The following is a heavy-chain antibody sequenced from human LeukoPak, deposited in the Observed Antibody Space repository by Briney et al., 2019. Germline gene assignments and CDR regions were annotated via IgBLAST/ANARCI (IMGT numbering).Heavy chain of an antibody. J-gene: IGHJ6*03. Sequence: PSETVSLTCAVCGYSIRSGYYWGWIRQPPGKGLEWVGSIYHRGSTYYNPALKRRLTIPVDTSKNKFPLKLSSVTAADTAVYYSASLLTGLGSSSLYYYYTAVSGKASTVTAPS. V-gene: IGHV4-38-2*01. CDR1: GYSIRSGYY. CDR3: ASLLTGLGSSSLYYYYTAV. CDR2: IYHRGST. D-gene: IGHD6-6*01.